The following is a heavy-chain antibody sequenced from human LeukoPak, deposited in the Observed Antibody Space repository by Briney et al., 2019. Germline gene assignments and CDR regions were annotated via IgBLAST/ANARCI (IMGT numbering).Heavy chain of an antibody. CDR1: GFTFSSYG. Sequence: GGSLRLSCAASGFTFSSYGMHWVRQAPGKGPEWVAVICSDGSNKYYADSVKGRFTISRDNAKNTPYLQMNSLTAEDTGVYYCARGRWYNSGWYSDYWGQGALVTVSS. D-gene: IGHD6-19*01. CDR3: ARGRWYNSGWYSDY. J-gene: IGHJ4*02. V-gene: IGHV3-33*01. CDR2: ICSDGSNK.